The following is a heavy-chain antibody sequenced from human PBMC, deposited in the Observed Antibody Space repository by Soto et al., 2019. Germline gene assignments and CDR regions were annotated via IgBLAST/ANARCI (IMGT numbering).Heavy chain of an antibody. Sequence: ASVKVSCKASGYTFTSYAMHWVRQAPGQRLEWMGWINAGNGNTKYSQKFQGRVTITRDTSASTAYMELSSLRSEDTAVYYCARDRVGLGPAAIFSGLGTYTRYCTNGVCSGFDPWGQGTLVTVSS. V-gene: IGHV1-3*01. CDR2: INAGNGNT. J-gene: IGHJ5*02. D-gene: IGHD2-8*01. CDR3: ARDRVGLGPAAIFSGLGTYTRYCTNGVCSGFDP. CDR1: GYTFTSYA.